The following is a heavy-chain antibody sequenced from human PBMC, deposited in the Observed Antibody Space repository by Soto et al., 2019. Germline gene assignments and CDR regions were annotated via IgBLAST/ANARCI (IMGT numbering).Heavy chain of an antibody. CDR1: GFTFSSYG. J-gene: IGHJ6*02. CDR3: AKDQWGDSSGWYKISYYYCYGMDV. Sequence: QVQLVESGGGVVQPGRSLRLSCAASGFTFSSYGMHWVRQAPGKGLEWVAVISYDGSNKYYADSVKGRFTISRDNSKNTLYLQMNSRRAEDTALYYCAKDQWGDSSGWYKISYYYCYGMDVWGQGTTVTVSS. CDR2: ISYDGSNK. V-gene: IGHV3-30*18. D-gene: IGHD6-19*01.